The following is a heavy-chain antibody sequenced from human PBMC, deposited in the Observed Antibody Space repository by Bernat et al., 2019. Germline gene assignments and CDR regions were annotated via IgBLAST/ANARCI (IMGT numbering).Heavy chain of an antibody. CDR2: IGSSSSYT. Sequence: QVQLVESGGGLVKPGGSLRLSCAATGFTFSDYYMSCIRQASGKGLDWVLSIGSSSSYTNYADSGKGPFTTSRDTAKNSLYLQMNSLRAEDTAVYYCARGTSTSAPYMDVWGKGTTVTVSS. CDR3: ARGTSTSAPYMDV. J-gene: IGHJ6*03. CDR1: GFTFSDYY. V-gene: IGHV3-11*05.